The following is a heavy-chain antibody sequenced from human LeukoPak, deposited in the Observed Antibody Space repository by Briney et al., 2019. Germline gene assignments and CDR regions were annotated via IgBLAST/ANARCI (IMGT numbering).Heavy chain of an antibody. J-gene: IGHJ4*02. Sequence: PGGSLRLSCAASGFTFSNYALHWVRQAPGKGLEWVAVISHDGSNKFYADSVRGRFTISRDNSKNTLFLQMNSLRAEDTAVYYCASGDRQWLVRTGYFDYWGQGTLVTVSS. CDR2: ISHDGSNK. CDR1: GFTFSNYA. D-gene: IGHD6-19*01. CDR3: ASGDRQWLVRTGYFDY. V-gene: IGHV3-30*04.